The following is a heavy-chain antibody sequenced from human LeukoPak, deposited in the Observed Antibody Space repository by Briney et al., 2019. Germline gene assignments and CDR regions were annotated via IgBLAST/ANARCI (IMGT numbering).Heavy chain of an antibody. D-gene: IGHD6-13*01. J-gene: IGHJ3*02. Sequence: PSETLSLTCAVYGGSFSGYYWRWIRQPPGKGLEWIGEINHSGSTNYNPSLKSRVTISVDTSKNQFSLKLSSVTAAAAAVYYCARGRAAAGIEAFDIWGQGTMVTVSS. CDR3: ARGRAAAGIEAFDI. CDR2: INHSGST. V-gene: IGHV4-34*01. CDR1: GGSFSGYY.